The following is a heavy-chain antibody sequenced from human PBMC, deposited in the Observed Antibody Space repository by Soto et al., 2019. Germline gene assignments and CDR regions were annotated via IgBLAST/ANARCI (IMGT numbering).Heavy chain of an antibody. CDR3: VRDSGLAPMAV. Sequence: WGSLRLSCAASGFSVSNYALSLCRHSPVKWLEWVSGISSSASDYRYFAGSVRGRFTISRDDAQNSLYLHMDSLRVEDTAVYYCVRDSGLAPMAVWGQGTTVTVSS. CDR2: ISSSASDYR. V-gene: IGHV3-21*01. CDR1: GFSVSNYA. J-gene: IGHJ6*02.